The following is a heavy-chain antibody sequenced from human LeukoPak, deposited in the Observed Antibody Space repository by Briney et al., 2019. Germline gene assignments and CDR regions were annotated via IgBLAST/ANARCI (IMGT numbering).Heavy chain of an antibody. D-gene: IGHD3-3*01. CDR1: GGIFSSYA. Sequence: AAVKVSCMASGGIFSSYAINRVRQARGQGLDGMGRIIPIFGIANDAQKLQGRVTITADKSTTTAYMELSSLRSEDTAVYYCASSIFGVVQGYYYYGMAVWGQGTTVTVSS. CDR2: IIPIFGIA. CDR3: ASSIFGVVQGYYYYGMAV. J-gene: IGHJ6*02. V-gene: IGHV1-69*04.